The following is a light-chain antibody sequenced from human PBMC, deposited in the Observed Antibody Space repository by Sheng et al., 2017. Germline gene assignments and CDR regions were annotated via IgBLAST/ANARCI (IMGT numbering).Light chain of an antibody. J-gene: IGKJ2*01. CDR2: AAS. Sequence: DIQMTQSPSSLPASVGDKVTITCRASQSISTYLNWYQRKPGKAPRLLISAASSLQSGVPSRFSGSGSGTDFTLTISGLQPEDFATYYCQQSFSTPPMYTFGQGTNLDIK. CDR1: QSISTY. V-gene: IGKV1-39*01. CDR3: QQSFSTPPMYT.